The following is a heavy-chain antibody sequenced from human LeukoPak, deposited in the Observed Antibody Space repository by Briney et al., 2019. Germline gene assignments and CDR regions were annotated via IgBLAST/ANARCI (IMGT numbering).Heavy chain of an antibody. Sequence: GESLKISSKGSGYIFSTYWIGWVLQMPAKALDWGGIIHSGDSNTRYSPSLQGHVTISADKSISTAYLKWSSLKASDTAMYYCARHRHDYSNYGHAFDIWGEGTMVTVSS. V-gene: IGHV5-51*01. J-gene: IGHJ3*02. CDR2: IHSGDSNT. CDR3: ARHRHDYSNYGHAFDI. CDR1: GYIFSTYW. D-gene: IGHD4-11*01.